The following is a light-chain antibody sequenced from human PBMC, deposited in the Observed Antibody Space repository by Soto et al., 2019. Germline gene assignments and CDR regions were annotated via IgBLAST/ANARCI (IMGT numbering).Light chain of an antibody. CDR2: EGS. CDR3: CSYAGSSTLYV. J-gene: IGLJ1*01. Sequence: QSALTQTASVSGSPGQSITISCTGSSSDVGGYNLVSWYQQHPGKAPKLMIYEGSKRPSGVSNRFAGSKSGNTASLTISGLQADDEAEYYCCSYAGSSTLYVFGTGTKVTVL. V-gene: IGLV2-23*01. CDR1: SSDVGGYNL.